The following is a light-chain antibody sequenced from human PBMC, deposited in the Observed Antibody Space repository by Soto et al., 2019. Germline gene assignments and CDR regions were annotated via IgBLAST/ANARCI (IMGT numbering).Light chain of an antibody. CDR1: HSVGTY. J-gene: IGKJ3*01. V-gene: IGKV3-20*01. Sequence: EIVLTQSPATLSLSPVDRSTLSCRASHSVGTYLAWYQQKPGQSPRLLVYGASTRDTGIPDRFRGSGSGTDFALTISSLEPEDFAMYYCQKYDGSPLNFGPGTKVDIK. CDR3: QKYDGSPLN. CDR2: GAS.